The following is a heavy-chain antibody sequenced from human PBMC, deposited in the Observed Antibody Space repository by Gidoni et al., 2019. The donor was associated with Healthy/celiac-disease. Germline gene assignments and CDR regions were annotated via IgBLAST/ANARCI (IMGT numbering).Heavy chain of an antibody. CDR1: GGSFSGYY. J-gene: IGHJ4*02. V-gene: IGHV4-34*01. CDR2: INHSGST. CDR3: ARGAMRGYYVY. Sequence: TCAVYGGSFSGYYWSWIRQPPGKGLEWIGEINHSGSTNYNPSLKSRVTISVDTSKNQFSLKLSSVTAADTAVYYCARGAMRGYYVYWGQGTLVTVSS. D-gene: IGHD3-22*01.